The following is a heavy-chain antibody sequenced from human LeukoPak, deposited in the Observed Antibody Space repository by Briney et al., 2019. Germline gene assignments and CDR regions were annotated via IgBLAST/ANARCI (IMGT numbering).Heavy chain of an antibody. CDR1: GFNFKSYD. D-gene: IGHD3-16*01. Sequence: GGSLRLSCAASGFNFKSYDFHWVRQAAGKRLEWVSGIGTVTDTFYLDSVEGRFTISRENAKNSFYLQMNGLRAGDTAVYYCARGWGGHGRSWGALDFWGQGILVTVPS. CDR3: ARGWGGHGRSWGALDF. V-gene: IGHV3-13*01. CDR2: IGTVTDT. J-gene: IGHJ4*02.